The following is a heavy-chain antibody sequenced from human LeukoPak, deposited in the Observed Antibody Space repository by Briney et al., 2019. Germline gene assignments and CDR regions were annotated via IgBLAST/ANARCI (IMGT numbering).Heavy chain of an antibody. CDR2: INPGGNNL. Sequence: GGSLRLSCAASGFSFSNYEMPWVRQAPGKGLEWVSYINPGGNNLNYADSVKGRFTISRDNAKNSLSLQMNSLKAEDTAVYYCASFGDYWGRGTLVTVSS. J-gene: IGHJ4*02. CDR3: ASFGDY. D-gene: IGHD3-10*01. V-gene: IGHV3-48*03. CDR1: GFSFSNYE.